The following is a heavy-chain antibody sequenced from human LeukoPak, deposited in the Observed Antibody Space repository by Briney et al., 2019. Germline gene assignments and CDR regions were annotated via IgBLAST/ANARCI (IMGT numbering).Heavy chain of an antibody. CDR2: ISGNGGGT. CDR3: ARRLCSGGSCSSFDY. J-gene: IGHJ4*02. Sequence: GGPLRLSCAASGFTFSSYAMSWVRQAPGKGLEWVSAISGNGGGTYYADSVKGRFTISRDNSKNTLYLQMNSLRAEDRALYYCARRLCSGGSCSSFDYWGQGTLVTVSS. CDR1: GFTFSSYA. D-gene: IGHD2-15*01. V-gene: IGHV3-23*01.